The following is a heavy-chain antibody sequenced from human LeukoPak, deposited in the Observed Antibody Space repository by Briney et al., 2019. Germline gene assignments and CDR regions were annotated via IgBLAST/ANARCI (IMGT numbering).Heavy chain of an antibody. V-gene: IGHV1-2*02. D-gene: IGHD4-17*01. J-gene: IGHJ5*02. CDR2: INPNSGGT. CDR3: ARETSNYGDSTPQGFDP. CDR1: GYTFTGYY. Sequence: ASVKVSCKASGYTFTGYYMHWVRQAPGQGLEWMGWINPNSGGTNYAQKFQGRVTMTRDTSISTAYMELSRLRSDDTAVYYCARETSNYGDSTPQGFDPWGQGTLVTVSS.